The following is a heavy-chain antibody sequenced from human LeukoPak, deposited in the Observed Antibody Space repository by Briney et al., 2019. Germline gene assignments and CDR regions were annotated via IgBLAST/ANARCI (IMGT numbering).Heavy chain of an antibody. Sequence: GGSLKISCKGSGYSFTSYWIGWVRQMPGKGLEWMGIIYPGDSDTRYSPSFQGQVTISADKSISTAYLQWSSLKASDTAMYYCARAVVAATTYFDYWGQRTLVTVSS. CDR3: ARAVVAATTYFDY. D-gene: IGHD2-15*01. CDR1: GYSFTSYW. CDR2: IYPGDSDT. V-gene: IGHV5-51*01. J-gene: IGHJ4*02.